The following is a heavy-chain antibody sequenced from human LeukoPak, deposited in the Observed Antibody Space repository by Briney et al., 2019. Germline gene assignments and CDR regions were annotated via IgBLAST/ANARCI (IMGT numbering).Heavy chain of an antibody. CDR2: INPDGNEK. Sequence: GGSLRLSCAASGLTFTDFWMIWVRLAPGRGLEWLANINPDGNEKYYVDSVKGRFAMSRDNAKNEVYLEMNSLRAEDTGVYYCSGRDSSRSPRAYWGQGTLVSVSS. J-gene: IGHJ4*02. D-gene: IGHD6-13*01. CDR3: SGRDSSRSPRAY. CDR1: GLTFTDFW. V-gene: IGHV3-7*01.